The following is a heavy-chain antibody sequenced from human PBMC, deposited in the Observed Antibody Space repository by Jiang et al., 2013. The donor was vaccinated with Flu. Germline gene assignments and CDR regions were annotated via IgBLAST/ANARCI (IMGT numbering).Heavy chain of an antibody. V-gene: IGHV4-34*01. CDR2: INHSGST. CDR3: ARVGDSSVGGFPDY. Sequence: KGLEWIGEINHSGSTNYNPSLKSRVTISVDTSKNQFSLKLSSVTAADTAVYYCARVGDSSVGGFPDYWGQGTLVTVSS. J-gene: IGHJ4*02. D-gene: IGHD3-22*01.